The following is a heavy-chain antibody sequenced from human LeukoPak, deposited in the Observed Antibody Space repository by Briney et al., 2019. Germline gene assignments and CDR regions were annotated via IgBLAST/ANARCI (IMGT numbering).Heavy chain of an antibody. V-gene: IGHV3-23*01. Sequence: GGSLRLSCAASGFIFSAYRMSWVRQAPGKGLEWVSLINDSGRRTYYADSVKGRFTVSRDNSKYTLYLQMNSLRVEDTAVYYCASSTYNYDYALDVWGQGTTVTVSS. D-gene: IGHD5-24*01. J-gene: IGHJ6*02. CDR2: INDSGRRT. CDR3: ASSTYNYDYALDV. CDR1: GFIFSAYR.